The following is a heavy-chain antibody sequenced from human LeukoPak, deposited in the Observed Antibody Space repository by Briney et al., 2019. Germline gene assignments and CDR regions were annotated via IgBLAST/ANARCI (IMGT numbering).Heavy chain of an antibody. CDR1: GFTFSSYA. Sequence: GGSLRLSCAASGFTFSSYAMHWVRQAPGKGLEWVAVISYDGSNKYYADSVKGRFTISRDNSKNTLYLQMNSLRAEDTAVYYCAREGCSGGSCYDFDFYYFDYWGQGTRVTVSS. CDR2: ISYDGSNK. V-gene: IGHV3-30*04. D-gene: IGHD2-15*01. J-gene: IGHJ4*02. CDR3: AREGCSGGSCYDFDFYYFDY.